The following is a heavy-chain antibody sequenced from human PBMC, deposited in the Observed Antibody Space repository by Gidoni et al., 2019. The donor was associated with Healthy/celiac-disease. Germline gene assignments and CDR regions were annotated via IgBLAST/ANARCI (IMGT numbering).Heavy chain of an antibody. D-gene: IGHD6-13*01. Sequence: EVQRLESGGGLVQPGGSLTFSCAASGCTFSSYAMSWVRQAPGKGLEWVSAISGSGGSTYYADSVQGRFTISRDNSRNTLYLQMSSLRAEDTAVYYCAKDHRYSSTYHDAFDIWGQGTMVTVSS. CDR2: ISGSGGST. J-gene: IGHJ3*02. V-gene: IGHV3-23*01. CDR1: GCTFSSYA. CDR3: AKDHRYSSTYHDAFDI.